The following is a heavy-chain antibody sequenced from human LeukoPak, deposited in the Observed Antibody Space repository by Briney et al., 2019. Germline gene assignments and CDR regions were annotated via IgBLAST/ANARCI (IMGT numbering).Heavy chain of an antibody. CDR1: ENTFTNYY. V-gene: IGHV1-2*02. CDR2: INPSSGST. CDR3: AKNGAIRLGSTDY. D-gene: IGHD7-27*01. J-gene: IGHJ4*02. Sequence: ASVKVSCKASENTFTNYYMHWVRQAPGQGLEWMGWINPSSGSTDYTQKFQGRVTMTTDTSISAAYMEVTNLRSDDTAVYYCAKNGAIRLGSTDYWGQGTLLTVSS.